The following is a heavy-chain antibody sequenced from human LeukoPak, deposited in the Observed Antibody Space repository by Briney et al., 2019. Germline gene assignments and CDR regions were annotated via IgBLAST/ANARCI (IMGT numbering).Heavy chain of an antibody. CDR2: INHNGST. V-gene: IGHV4-34*01. CDR3: AIRRGYSYGYGP. CDR1: GGSFSGYY. Sequence: PSETLSLTCAVYGGSFSGYYWSWIRQPPGKGLEWIGEINHNGSTNYNPSLKSRVTISVDTSKNQFSLKLSSVTAADTAVYYCAIRRGYSYGYGPWGQGTLVTVSS. D-gene: IGHD5-18*01. J-gene: IGHJ4*02.